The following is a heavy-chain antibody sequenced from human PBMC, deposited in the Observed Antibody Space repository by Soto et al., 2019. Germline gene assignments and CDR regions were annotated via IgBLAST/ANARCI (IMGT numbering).Heavy chain of an antibody. Sequence: EVQLAESGGGVVQPGGSLRLSCVASGFTFSSYDMHWVHQAPGKGLEYVSSISSNGGTTYYGNSVKGRFTISRDNSKNTLYLQMGSLRAEDMAVYYCVRRVPGNYDYWGQGTLVTVSS. D-gene: IGHD1-7*01. J-gene: IGHJ4*02. CDR2: ISSNGGTT. CDR3: VRRVPGNYDY. CDR1: GFTFSSYD. V-gene: IGHV3-64*01.